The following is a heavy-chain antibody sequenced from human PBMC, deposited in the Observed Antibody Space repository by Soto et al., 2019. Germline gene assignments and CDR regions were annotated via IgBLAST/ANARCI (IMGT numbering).Heavy chain of an antibody. Sequence: QVQLVQSGAEVKKPGASVKISCKASGYTFTDYFIHWVRQAPGQGFEWMGWINPHSRGTNYAQKFQGRVTMTRDTSNSTGYMELRGLRSDDTAVYYCARVTLKAGNWFDPWGQGTLVTVSS. CDR1: GYTFTDYF. CDR2: INPHSRGT. CDR3: ARVTLKAGNWFDP. V-gene: IGHV1-2*02. J-gene: IGHJ5*02.